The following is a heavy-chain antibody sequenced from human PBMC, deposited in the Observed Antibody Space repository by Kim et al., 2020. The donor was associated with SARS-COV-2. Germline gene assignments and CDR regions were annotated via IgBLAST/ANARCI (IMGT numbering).Heavy chain of an antibody. CDR3: ARLCTGPSCYDNFFGMDV. CDR1: EFSFSDYS. J-gene: IGHJ6*02. Sequence: GGSLRLSCAASEFSFSDYSMNWVRQAPGKGLEWISFIDSYSATVYYADSVRGRFTVSRDNVKKSLFLQMNRLRVEDTAVYYCARLCTGPSCYDNFFGMDVWGQGTTVTVSS. V-gene: IGHV3-48*01. D-gene: IGHD2-8*02. CDR2: IDSYSATV.